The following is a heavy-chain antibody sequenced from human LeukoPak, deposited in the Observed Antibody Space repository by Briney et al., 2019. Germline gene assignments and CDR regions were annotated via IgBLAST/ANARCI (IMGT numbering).Heavy chain of an antibody. Sequence: GASVKVSCKASGFTFTSSAMQWVRQARGQRLEWIGWIVVGSGNTNYAQKFQERVTITRDMSTSTAYMELSSLRSEDTAVYYCAAGSPDVWFGESRPYYYYYYMDVWGKGTTVTISS. D-gene: IGHD3-10*01. J-gene: IGHJ6*03. CDR2: IVVGSGNT. V-gene: IGHV1-58*02. CDR1: GFTFTSSA. CDR3: AAGSPDVWFGESRPYYYYYYMDV.